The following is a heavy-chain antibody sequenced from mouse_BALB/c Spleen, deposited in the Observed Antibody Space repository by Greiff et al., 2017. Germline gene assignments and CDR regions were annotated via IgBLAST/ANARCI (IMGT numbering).Heavy chain of an antibody. J-gene: IGHJ3*01. CDR1: GFAFSSYD. D-gene: IGHD2-4*01. V-gene: IGHV5-12-1*01. CDR2: ISSGGGST. Sequence: EVMLVESGGGLVKPGGSLKLSCAASGFAFSSYDMSWVRQTPEKRLEWVAYISSGGGSTYYPDTVKGRFTISRDNAKNTLYLQMSSLKSEDTAMYYCAIYYDYDDGFAYWGQGTLVTVSA. CDR3: AIYYDYDDGFAY.